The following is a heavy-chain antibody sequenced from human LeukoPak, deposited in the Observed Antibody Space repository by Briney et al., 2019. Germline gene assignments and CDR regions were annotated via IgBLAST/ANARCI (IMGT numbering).Heavy chain of an antibody. CDR1: AYSFTGYF. V-gene: IGHV1-2*02. J-gene: IGHJ4*02. Sequence: ASVTASCKTSAYSFTGYFFHWIRQAPGQGLEWMGWINANSGDTNYAQQFQGRLTMTRDRSISTVYMELSRLRTDDTAVYYCARDFSWGVDSWGQGTLVTVSS. D-gene: IGHD3-10*01. CDR2: INANSGDT. CDR3: ARDFSWGVDS.